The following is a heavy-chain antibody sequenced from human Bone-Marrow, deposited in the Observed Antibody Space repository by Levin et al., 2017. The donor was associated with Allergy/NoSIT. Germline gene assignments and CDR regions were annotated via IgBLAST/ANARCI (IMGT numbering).Heavy chain of an antibody. CDR1: GFTFNNYG. CDR2: ISGSGNNI. CDR3: AKWASYCGGDCYWFAPFDC. J-gene: IGHJ4*02. V-gene: IGHV3-23*01. Sequence: SCAASGFTFNNYGLSWVRQAPGKGLEWVSAISGSGNNIYYADSVRGRFTISRDNSTNTLDLQLNSLTAEDTAVYYCAKWASYCGGDCYWFAPFDCWGQGALVTVSS. D-gene: IGHD2-21*01.